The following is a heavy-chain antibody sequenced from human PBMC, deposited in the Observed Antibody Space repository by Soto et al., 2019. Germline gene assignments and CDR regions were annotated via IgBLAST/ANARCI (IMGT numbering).Heavy chain of an antibody. CDR2: ISPGGSDT. CDR1: GYSFTTYW. J-gene: IGHJ6*02. Sequence: GESLKISCKGSGYSFTTYWIGWVRQMPGKGLEWMGIISPGGSDTRYSPSFQGQVTISADKSISTAYLQWSSLKASDTAMYYCARTSASDNYYYGMDVWGQGTTVTVSS. CDR3: ARTSASDNYYYGMDV. V-gene: IGHV5-51*01.